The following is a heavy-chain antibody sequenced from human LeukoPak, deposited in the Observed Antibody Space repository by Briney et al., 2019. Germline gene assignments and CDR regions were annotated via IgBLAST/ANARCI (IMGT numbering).Heavy chain of an antibody. D-gene: IGHD6-19*01. J-gene: IGHJ4*02. V-gene: IGHV3-21*01. CDR1: GFTFGDYA. CDR2: ISSSSSYI. CDR3: ARDLYGPPSGWYTLDY. Sequence: NTGGSLRLSCAASGFTFGDYAMHWVRQTPGKGLEWVSSISSSSSYIYYADSVKGRFTISRDNAKNSLYLQMNSLRAEDTAVYYCARDLYGPPSGWYTLDYWGQGTLVTVSS.